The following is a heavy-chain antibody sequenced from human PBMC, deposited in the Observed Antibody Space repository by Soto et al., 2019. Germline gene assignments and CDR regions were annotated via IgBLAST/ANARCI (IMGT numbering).Heavy chain of an antibody. CDR1: GFTFSNYG. Sequence: QVQLVESGGGVVQPGRSLRLSCAASGFTFSNYGMHWVRQAPGKGLAWVAVISYDGSNKYYADSVKGRFTISRDNSKNTLYLQMNSLRAEDTAVYYCAKLLKRSPVADSWYYGLDVWGQGTTVTVSS. D-gene: IGHD6-19*01. J-gene: IGHJ6*02. CDR2: ISYDGSNK. V-gene: IGHV3-30*18. CDR3: AKLLKRSPVADSWYYGLDV.